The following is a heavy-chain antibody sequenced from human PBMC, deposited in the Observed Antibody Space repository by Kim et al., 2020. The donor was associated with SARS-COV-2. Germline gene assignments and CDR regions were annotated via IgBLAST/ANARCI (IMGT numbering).Heavy chain of an antibody. CDR1: GFTFDDYA. D-gene: IGHD5-18*01. Sequence: GGSLRLSCAASGFTFDDYAMHWVRQAPGKGLEWVSGISWNSGSIGYADSVKGRFTISRDNAKNSLYLQMNSLRAEDTALYYCTKDMWGEAWILAAPFDYWGQGTLVTVSS. J-gene: IGHJ4*02. CDR3: TKDMWGEAWILAAPFDY. CDR2: ISWNSGSI. V-gene: IGHV3-9*01.